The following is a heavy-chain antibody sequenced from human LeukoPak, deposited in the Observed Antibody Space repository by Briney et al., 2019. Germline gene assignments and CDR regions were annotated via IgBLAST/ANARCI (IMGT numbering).Heavy chain of an antibody. J-gene: IGHJ2*01. D-gene: IGHD2-8*01. CDR1: GYSFTSYW. CDR3: ARRLMGEMETGWYFDL. CDR2: IYPGDSDT. Sequence: PGESLKISCKGSGYSFTSYWIGWVRQMPGKGLEWMGIIYPGDSDTRYSPSFQGQVTISADKSISTAYLQWSGLKASDTAMYYCARRLMGEMETGWYFDLWGRGTLVTVSS. V-gene: IGHV5-51*01.